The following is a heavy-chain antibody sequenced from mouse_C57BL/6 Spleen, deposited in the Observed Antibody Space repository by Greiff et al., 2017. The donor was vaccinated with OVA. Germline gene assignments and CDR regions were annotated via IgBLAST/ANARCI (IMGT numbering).Heavy chain of an antibody. Sequence: LVESGAELMKPGASVKLSCKATGYTFTGYWIEWVKQRPGHGLEWIGEILPGSGSTKYNEKFKGKATFTADTSSNTAYMQLSILTTEDSSIYYWARLWITTVVRYAMDYWGQGTSGTVSS. CDR1: GYTFTGYW. V-gene: IGHV1-9*01. D-gene: IGHD1-1*01. CDR2: ILPGSGST. CDR3: ARLWITTVVRYAMDY. J-gene: IGHJ4*01.